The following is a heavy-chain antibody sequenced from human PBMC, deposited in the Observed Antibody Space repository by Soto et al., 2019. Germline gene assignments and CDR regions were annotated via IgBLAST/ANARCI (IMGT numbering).Heavy chain of an antibody. CDR2: IYYSGST. Sequence: QVQLQESGPGLVKPSETLSLTCTVSGGSMRSYYWSWIRQPPGKGLEWIGNIYYSGSTNYNPSLKSGVTLSVDTSKKQFSLTLSSVTASHTAVYFCARLGTPLAPFHYWGQGTLVNVSS. V-gene: IGHV4-59*08. J-gene: IGHJ4*02. CDR3: ARLGTPLAPFHY. D-gene: IGHD1-7*01. CDR1: GGSMRSYY.